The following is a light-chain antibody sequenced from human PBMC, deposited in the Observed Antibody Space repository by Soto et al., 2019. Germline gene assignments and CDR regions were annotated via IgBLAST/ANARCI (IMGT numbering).Light chain of an antibody. J-gene: IGKJ5*01. CDR1: QSVSSN. Sequence: ERVMTQSPATLSVSPVERATLSCMASQSVSSNLSWYQPTPGQAPRLFIYGASTRATAIPPSFSGSGSGTEFTLTISSLQSEDFAVYYCQQYDNWPITFGQGTRLEI. CDR3: QQYDNWPIT. CDR2: GAS. V-gene: IGKV3-15*01.